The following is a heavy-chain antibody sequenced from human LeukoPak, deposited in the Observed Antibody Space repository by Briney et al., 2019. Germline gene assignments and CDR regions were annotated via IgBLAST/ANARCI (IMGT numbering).Heavy chain of an antibody. V-gene: IGHV3-53*01. CDR1: GFTVSNNY. Sequence: GSLRLSCAASGFTVSNNYMSWVRQAPGKKLEWVSDIYSDGTTFYADSVKGRFTISRDNSKNTLYLQMNSLRAEDTAVYYCARLWFGEYLIDYWGQGTLVTVSS. D-gene: IGHD3-10*01. J-gene: IGHJ4*02. CDR3: ARLWFGEYLIDY. CDR2: IYSDGTT.